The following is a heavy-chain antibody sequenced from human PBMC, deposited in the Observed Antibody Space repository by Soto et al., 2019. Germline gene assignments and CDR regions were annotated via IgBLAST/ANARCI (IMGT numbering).Heavy chain of an antibody. CDR3: ASGGQLVVVTAYFDY. V-gene: IGHV1-69*01. CDR2: IIPIFGTA. D-gene: IGHD3-22*01. J-gene: IGHJ4*02. Sequence: SVKRSCKASVGSLSGDVGSWGLHAPGQGLEWMGGIIPIFGTANYAQKFQGRVTITADESTSTAYMELSSLRSEDTAVYYCASGGQLVVVTAYFDYWGQRPLLTVHS. CDR1: VGSLSGDV.